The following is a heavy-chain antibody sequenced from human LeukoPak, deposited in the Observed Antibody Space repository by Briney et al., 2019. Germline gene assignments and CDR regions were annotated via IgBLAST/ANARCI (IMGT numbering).Heavy chain of an antibody. CDR1: GFTFSSYA. Sequence: GGSLRLSCAASGFTFSSYAMHWVRQAPGKGLEWVAVISYDGSNKYYADSVKGRFTISRDNSKNTLYLQMNSLRAEDTAVYYCARYRQQLDAFDIWGQGTMVTVSS. D-gene: IGHD6-13*01. CDR3: ARYRQQLDAFDI. J-gene: IGHJ3*02. V-gene: IGHV3-30-3*01. CDR2: ISYDGSNK.